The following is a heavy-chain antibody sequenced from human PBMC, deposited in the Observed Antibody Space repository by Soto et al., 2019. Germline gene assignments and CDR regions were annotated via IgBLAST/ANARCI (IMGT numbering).Heavy chain of an antibody. CDR2: K. CDR1: GFTFSSYA. V-gene: IGHV3-30*04. Sequence: QVQLVESGGGVVQPGRSLRLSCEASGFTFSSYAMHWVRQAPGKGLEWVAVKYYADSVKCRFTISRDNSKNTLYLQMNSLRAEDTSVYYGARDITRGWNYAAYWGPGTLVTVYS. J-gene: IGHJ4*02. D-gene: IGHD1-7*01. CDR3: ARDITRGWNYAAY.